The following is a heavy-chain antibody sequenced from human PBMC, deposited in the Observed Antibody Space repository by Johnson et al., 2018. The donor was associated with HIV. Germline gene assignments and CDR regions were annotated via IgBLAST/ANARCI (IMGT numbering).Heavy chain of an antibody. V-gene: IGHV3-30*04. J-gene: IGHJ3*02. CDR3: ARIRLGYSYAHDAFDI. CDR1: GFTFSSYA. CDR2: ISYDGSNK. D-gene: IGHD5-18*01. Sequence: HVQLVESGGGVVRPGGSLRLSCAASGFTFSSYAMHWVRKAPGKGLEWVAVISYDGSNKYYADSVKGRFTISRDNSKNTLYLQMNSLRAEDTAVYYCARIRLGYSYAHDAFDIWGQGTMVTVSS.